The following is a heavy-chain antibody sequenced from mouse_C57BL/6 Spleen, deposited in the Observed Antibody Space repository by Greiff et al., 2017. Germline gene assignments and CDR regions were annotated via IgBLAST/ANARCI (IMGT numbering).Heavy chain of an antibody. CDR1: GYTFTSYW. V-gene: IGHV1-69*01. J-gene: IGHJ1*03. CDR2: IDPSDSYT. D-gene: IGHD1-1*01. Sequence: VKQSCKASGYTFTSYWMHWVKQRPGQGLEWIGEIDPSDSYTNYNQKFKGKSTLTVDKSSSTAYMQLSSLTSEDSAVYYCAIYYGSSYWYFDVWGTGTTVTVSS. CDR3: AIYYGSSYWYFDV.